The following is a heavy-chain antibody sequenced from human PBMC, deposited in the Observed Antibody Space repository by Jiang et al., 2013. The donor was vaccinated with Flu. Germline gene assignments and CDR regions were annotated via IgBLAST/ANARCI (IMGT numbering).Heavy chain of an antibody. CDR2: IYPGDSET. Sequence: GAEVKKPGESLKISCKGSGYSFTSYWIGWVRQMPGKGLEWMGIIYPGDSETKYSPSFQGQVTISADKSISTAYLQWSSLKASDTAMYYCARHRVDGWSTYYYYSMDVWGHGTTVTISS. J-gene: IGHJ6*02. D-gene: IGHD6-19*01. CDR3: ARHRVDGWSTYYYYSMDV. V-gene: IGHV5-51*01. CDR1: GYSFTSYW.